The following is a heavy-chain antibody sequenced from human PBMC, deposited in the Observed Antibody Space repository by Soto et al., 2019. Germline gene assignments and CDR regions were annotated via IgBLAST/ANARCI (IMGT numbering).Heavy chain of an antibody. J-gene: IGHJ6*02. CDR3: ARSIRGPRRFDGMDV. CDR1: GFSLTSPGMC. CDR2: IERDDDDK. Sequence: SGPTLVNPTETLTVTCTFSGFSLTSPGMCVSWIRQSPGKALEWLALIERDDDDKYYSTSLKTRLTISKDTRKNQVVLTMANMDPADTATYYCARSIRGPRRFDGMDVWGQGTTVTVAS. V-gene: IGHV2-70*13. D-gene: IGHD3-10*01.